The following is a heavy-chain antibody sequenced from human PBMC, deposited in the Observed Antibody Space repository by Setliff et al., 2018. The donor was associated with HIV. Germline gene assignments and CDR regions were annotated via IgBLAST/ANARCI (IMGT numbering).Heavy chain of an antibody. J-gene: IGHJ4*02. CDR3: AREYSGSYFFDY. Sequence: GSLRLSCEASGFTFSSFEMNWVRQAPGKGLEWVSYISTSGSTTYYADSVKGRFTISRDSAKNSLYLQMNSLRAEDTAVYYCAREYSGSYFFDYWGQGTLVTVSS. V-gene: IGHV3-48*03. CDR1: GFTFSSFE. CDR2: ISTSGSTT. D-gene: IGHD1-26*01.